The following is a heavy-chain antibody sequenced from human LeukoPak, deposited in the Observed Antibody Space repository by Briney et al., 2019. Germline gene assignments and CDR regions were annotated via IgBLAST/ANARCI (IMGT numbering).Heavy chain of an antibody. V-gene: IGHV1-18*01. CDR3: ATTMRTTYYYDSSGYPNDY. J-gene: IGHJ4*02. D-gene: IGHD3-22*01. Sequence: ASVKVSCTASGYTFTSYGISWVRQAPGQGLEWMGWISAYNGNTNYAQKLQGRVTMTTDTSTSTAYMELRSLRSDDTAVYYCATTMRTTYYYDSSGYPNDYWGQGTLVTVSS. CDR2: ISAYNGNT. CDR1: GYTFTSYG.